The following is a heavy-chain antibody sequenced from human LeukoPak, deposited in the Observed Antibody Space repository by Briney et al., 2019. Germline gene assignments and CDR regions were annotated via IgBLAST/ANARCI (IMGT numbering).Heavy chain of an antibody. Sequence: GRSLRLSCAASGFTFSGYAMHWVRQAPGKGLEWVAVISYDGSNKYYADSVKGRFTISRDNSKNTLYLQMNSLRAEDTAVYYCARDSGGCSSTSCYRGDWFDPWGQGTLVTVSS. D-gene: IGHD2-2*02. V-gene: IGHV3-30*04. J-gene: IGHJ5*02. CDR2: ISYDGSNK. CDR1: GFTFSGYA. CDR3: ARDSGGCSSTSCYRGDWFDP.